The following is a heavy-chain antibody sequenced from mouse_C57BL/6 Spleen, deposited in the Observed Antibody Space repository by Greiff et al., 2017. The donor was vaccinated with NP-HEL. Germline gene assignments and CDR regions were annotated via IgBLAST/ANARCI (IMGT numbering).Heavy chain of an antibody. CDR2: ISSGSSTI. V-gene: IGHV5-17*01. Sequence: EVMLVESGGGLVKPGGSLKLSCAASGFTFSDYGMHWVRQAPEKGLEWVAYISSGSSTIYYADTVKGRFTISRDNAKNTLFLQMTSLRSEDTDMCDCASRWLLRDWYFDVWGTLTTVTVAS. J-gene: IGHJ1*03. CDR1: GFTFSDYG. D-gene: IGHD2-3*01. CDR3: ASRWLLRDWYFDV.